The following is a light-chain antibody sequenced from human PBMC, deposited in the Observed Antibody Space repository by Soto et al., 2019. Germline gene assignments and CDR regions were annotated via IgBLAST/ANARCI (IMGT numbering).Light chain of an antibody. J-gene: IGLJ3*02. CDR3: QAYDNSLGVSVL. Sequence: QSVLTQPPSVSGAPGQGVTISCTGSSSNIGAGYDVHWYQQLPGAAPKLLIFGNSNRPSGVPDRFSGSKSGTSASLAITGLQAEDEADYYCQAYDNSLGVSVLFGGGTKLTVL. CDR1: SSNIGAGYD. CDR2: GNS. V-gene: IGLV1-40*01.